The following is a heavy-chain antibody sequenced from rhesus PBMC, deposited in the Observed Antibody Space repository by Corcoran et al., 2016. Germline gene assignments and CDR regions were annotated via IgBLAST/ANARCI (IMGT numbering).Heavy chain of an antibody. J-gene: IGHJ4*01. D-gene: IGHD6-25*01. CDR3: ARGDSGSPFSY. CDR2: IPYGGSN. V-gene: IGHV4-122*02. Sequence: QVQLQESGPGLVKPSETLSLTCAVSGGSISSSYYYWSWIRQAPGKGLEWIGYIPYGGSNSYNPSLKSRVTSSRDTSKNQFSLKLSSVTAADTAVYYCARGDSGSPFSYWGQGVLVTVSS. CDR1: GGSISSSYYY.